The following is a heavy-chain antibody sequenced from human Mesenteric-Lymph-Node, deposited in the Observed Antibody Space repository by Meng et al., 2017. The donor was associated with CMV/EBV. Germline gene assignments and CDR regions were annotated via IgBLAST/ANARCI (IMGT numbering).Heavy chain of an antibody. J-gene: IGHJ4*02. CDR2: TYYSGST. CDR3: ARRSYFDY. CDR1: GGSINDFY. Sequence: SETLSLTCNVSGGSINDFYWSWIRQPPGKGLEWIGYTYYSGSTHYNPSLKSRVTISVDTSKNQLALKLSSVTAADTAVYYCARRSYFDYWGRGTLVTVSS. V-gene: IGHV4-59*12. D-gene: IGHD3-10*01.